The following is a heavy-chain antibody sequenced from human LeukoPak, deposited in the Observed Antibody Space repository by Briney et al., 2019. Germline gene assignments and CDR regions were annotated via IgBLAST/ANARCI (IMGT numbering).Heavy chain of an antibody. CDR1: GFTFSSFA. CDR3: ARYAPPTTVVTRFFDY. D-gene: IGHD4-11*01. J-gene: IGHJ4*02. Sequence: PGGSLRLSCAASGFTFSSFAMSWVRQAPGKGLEWVSGISDSGDSTDYADSVKGRFTISRDNPKNRLFLQMNSLRAEDTAVYYCARYAPPTTVVTRFFDYWGQGTLVTVSS. V-gene: IGHV3-23*01. CDR2: ISDSGDST.